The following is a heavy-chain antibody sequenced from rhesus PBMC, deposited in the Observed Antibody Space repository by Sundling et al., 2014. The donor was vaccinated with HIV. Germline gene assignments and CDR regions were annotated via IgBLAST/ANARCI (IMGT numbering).Heavy chain of an antibody. V-gene: IGHV3-103*01. D-gene: IGHD6-31*01. Sequence: EVQLVETGGGSVQPGGSLKLSCAASGFTFSPYGMSWVRQAPGKGLDWVSTINNSGGSTYYADSVKGRFTISRDNSENTLSLQMNSLRPEDTAVYYCAKGSAVVDYWGQGVLVTVSS. CDR1: GFTFSPYG. CDR3: AKGSAVVDY. J-gene: IGHJ4*01. CDR2: INNSGGST.